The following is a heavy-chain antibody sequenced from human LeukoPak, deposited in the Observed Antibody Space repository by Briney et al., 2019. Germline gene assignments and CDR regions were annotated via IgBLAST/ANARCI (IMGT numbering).Heavy chain of an antibody. CDR1: GGSISSGGYY. D-gene: IGHD3-10*01. Sequence: SETLSLTCTVSGGSISSGGYYWSWIRQHPGKGLEWIGYIYYSGSTYYNPSLKSRVTISVDTSKNQFSLKLSSVTAADTAVYYCARASITMVRGVKTAFDYWGQGTLVTVSS. J-gene: IGHJ4*02. V-gene: IGHV4-31*03. CDR2: IYYSGST. CDR3: ARASITMVRGVKTAFDY.